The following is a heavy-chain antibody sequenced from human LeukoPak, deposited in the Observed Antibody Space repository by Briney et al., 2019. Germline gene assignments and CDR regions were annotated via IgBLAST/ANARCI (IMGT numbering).Heavy chain of an antibody. V-gene: IGHV3-23*01. CDR1: GFTFNSYA. J-gene: IGHJ4*02. CDR2: ISGTGGRT. Sequence: GGSLRLSCAASGFTFNSYAMSWVRQAPGKGLEWVSAISGTGGRTYYADSVKGRFTISRDNSKNTLYLQMNSLRAEDTAVYYCAKTRPLDSSSWSHGDYWGQGTLVTVSS. CDR3: AKTRPLDSSSWSHGDY. D-gene: IGHD6-13*01.